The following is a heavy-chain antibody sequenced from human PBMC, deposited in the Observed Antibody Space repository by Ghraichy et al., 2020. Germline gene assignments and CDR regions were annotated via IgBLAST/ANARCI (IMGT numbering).Heavy chain of an antibody. Sequence: ASVKVSCKASGYTFTSYGISWVRQAPGQGLEWMGWISAYNGNTNYAQKLQGRVTMTTDTSTSTAYMELRSLRSDDTAVYYCAREIRLIPAGAFDIWGQGTMVTVSS. CDR1: GYTFTSYG. V-gene: IGHV1-18*01. CDR2: ISAYNGNT. D-gene: IGHD2-21*01. CDR3: AREIRLIPAGAFDI. J-gene: IGHJ3*02.